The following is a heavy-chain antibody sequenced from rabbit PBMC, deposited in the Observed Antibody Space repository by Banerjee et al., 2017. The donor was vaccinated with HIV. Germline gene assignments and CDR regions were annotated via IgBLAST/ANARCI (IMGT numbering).Heavy chain of an antibody. CDR2: INTINGKA. V-gene: IGHV1S45*01. D-gene: IGHD1-1*01. CDR1: GFSFSSRDV. CDR3: ARNYVNTFDP. Sequence: QEQLVESGGGLVQPEGSLTLTCTASGFSFSSRDVMCWVRQAPGKGLEWIACINTINGKAVYASWAKGRFTFSKTSSTTVTLQMTGLTAADTATYFCARNYVNTFDPWGPGTLVTVS. J-gene: IGHJ2*01.